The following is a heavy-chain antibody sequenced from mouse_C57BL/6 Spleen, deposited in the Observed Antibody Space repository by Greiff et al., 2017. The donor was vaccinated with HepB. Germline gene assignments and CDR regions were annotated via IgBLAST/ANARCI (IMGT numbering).Heavy chain of an antibody. CDR1: GYTFTSYW. J-gene: IGHJ1*03. CDR3: TRSYYGYDGYWYFDV. V-gene: IGHV1-7*01. D-gene: IGHD2-2*01. CDR2: INPSSGYT. Sequence: VQLKESGAELAKPGASVKLSCKASGYTFTSYWMHWVKQRPGQGLEWIGYINPSSGYTKYNQKFKDKATLTADKSSSTAYMQLSSLTYEDSAVYYCTRSYYGYDGYWYFDVWGTGTTVTVSS.